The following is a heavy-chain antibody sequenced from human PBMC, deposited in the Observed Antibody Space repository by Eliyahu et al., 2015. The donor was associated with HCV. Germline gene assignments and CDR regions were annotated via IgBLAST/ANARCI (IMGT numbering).Heavy chain of an antibody. V-gene: IGHV3-33*01. J-gene: IGHJ6*02. Sequence: RNRETEYSVKGRFTISRGNSKNTLYLQMNSRIAEDTAVYYCATPYGSGSFFEDFYYYAMDVWGQGTTVTVSS. CDR2: RNR. D-gene: IGHD3-10*01. CDR3: ATPYGSGSFFEDFYYYAMDV.